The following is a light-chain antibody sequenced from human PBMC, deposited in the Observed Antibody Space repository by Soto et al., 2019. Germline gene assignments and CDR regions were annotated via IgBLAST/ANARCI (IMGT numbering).Light chain of an antibody. Sequence: VLTQPASVSGSPGQSITISCTGTSSDVGGYNYVSWYQHHPGKAPKLLIYDVSNRPSGISNRFSGSKSDNTASLTISGLQPEDGADYYCSSYTPRNTRKIVFGTGTKVTAL. J-gene: IGLJ1*01. CDR1: SSDVGGYNY. V-gene: IGLV2-14*03. CDR3: SSYTPRNTRKIV. CDR2: DVS.